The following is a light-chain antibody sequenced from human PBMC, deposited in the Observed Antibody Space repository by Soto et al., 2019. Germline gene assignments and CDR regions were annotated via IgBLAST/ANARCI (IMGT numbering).Light chain of an antibody. CDR1: QSISSW. CDR2: DAS. Sequence: DIQMTQSPSTLSASVGDRVTITCRASQSISSWLAWYQQKPGKAPKLLIYDASSLESGVPSRLSGSGSGTEFTLTINSLQPDDFATYYCQQYTSCTLTFGGGTKVDIX. CDR3: QQYTSCTLT. J-gene: IGKJ4*01. V-gene: IGKV1-5*01.